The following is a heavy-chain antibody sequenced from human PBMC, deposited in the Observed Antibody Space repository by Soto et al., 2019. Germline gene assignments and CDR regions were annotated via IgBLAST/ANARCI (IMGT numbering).Heavy chain of an antibody. CDR1: GFTFSSYG. Sequence: QVQLVESGGGVVQPGRSLRLSCAASGFTFSSYGMHWVRQAPGKGLEWVAVISYDGSNKYYADSVKGRFTISRDNSKNTLYLQMNSLRAEDTAVYYCAKGLLGITGTTGYFDYWGQGTLVTVSS. V-gene: IGHV3-30*18. J-gene: IGHJ4*02. D-gene: IGHD1-20*01. CDR3: AKGLLGITGTTGYFDY. CDR2: ISYDGSNK.